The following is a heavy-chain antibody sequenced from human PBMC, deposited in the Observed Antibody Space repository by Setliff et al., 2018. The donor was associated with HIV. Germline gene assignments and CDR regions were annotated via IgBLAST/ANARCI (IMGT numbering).Heavy chain of an antibody. Sequence: SETLSLTCTVTGGSITTNNYYWGWIRQPPGKGLEWIGTIYYTGHTFYDPSLKSQVTTSVDTSKNQFSLNLNSVTVTDTAVYYCAKRTFGSGRLDPWGQGTLVTVSS. D-gene: IGHD3-16*01. CDR3: AKRTFGSGRLDP. V-gene: IGHV4-39*01. CDR1: GGSITTNNYY. J-gene: IGHJ5*02. CDR2: IYYTGHT.